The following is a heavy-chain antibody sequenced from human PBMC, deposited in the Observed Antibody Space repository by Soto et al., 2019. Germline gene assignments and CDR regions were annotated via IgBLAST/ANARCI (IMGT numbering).Heavy chain of an antibody. CDR1: YATMG. D-gene: IGHD3-10*01. V-gene: IGHV2-26*01. CDR3: ARSYDYGSGSYSY. Sequence: YATMGVSWIRQPPGKALEWLAHIFSNDEKSYSTSLKSRLTISKDTSKSQVVLTMTNMDPVDTATYYCARSYDYGSGSYSYWGQGTLVTVSS. J-gene: IGHJ4*02. CDR2: IFSNDEK.